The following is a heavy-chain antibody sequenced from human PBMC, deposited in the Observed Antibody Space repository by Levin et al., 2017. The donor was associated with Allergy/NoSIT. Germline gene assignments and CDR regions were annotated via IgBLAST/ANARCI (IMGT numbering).Heavy chain of an antibody. CDR1: GGSISTYY. CDR3: ATLREGHYFDY. CDR2: ISYSGNT. Sequence: SETLSLTCTVSGGSISTYYWSWIRQPPGKGLEWIGYISYSGNTKYNPSLKSRVTISVDTSKNQFSLNLRSVTAADTAVYYCATLREGHYFDYWGQGSLVTVSS. V-gene: IGHV4-59*01. J-gene: IGHJ4*02.